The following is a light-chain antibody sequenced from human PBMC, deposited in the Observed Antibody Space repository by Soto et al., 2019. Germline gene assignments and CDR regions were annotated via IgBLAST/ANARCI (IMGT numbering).Light chain of an antibody. CDR2: DVI. Sequence: QLVLTQPASVSGSPGQSIAISCTGTSSDVGGYNCVSWYQQYPGKAPKLVIYDVINRPSGISSRFSGSKSGNTASLTISGLQAEDEADYYFSSCTSSSTYVFGTGTKVTVL. V-gene: IGLV2-14*01. CDR3: SSCTSSSTYV. J-gene: IGLJ1*01. CDR1: SSDVGGYNC.